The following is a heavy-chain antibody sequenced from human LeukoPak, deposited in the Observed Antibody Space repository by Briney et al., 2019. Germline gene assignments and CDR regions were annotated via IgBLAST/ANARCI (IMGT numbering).Heavy chain of an antibody. CDR3: ARDVYDCSGGSCYSEPALRYGMDV. V-gene: IGHV3-21*04. J-gene: IGHJ6*02. D-gene: IGHD2-15*01. Sequence: GGSLRLSCAASGFAFSSYSMNWVRQAPGKGLEWVSSISSSSSYIYYADSVKGRFTISRDNAKNSLYLQMNSLRAEDTAVYYCARDVYDCSGGSCYSEPALRYGMDVWGQGTTVTVSS. CDR2: ISSSSSYI. CDR1: GFAFSSYS.